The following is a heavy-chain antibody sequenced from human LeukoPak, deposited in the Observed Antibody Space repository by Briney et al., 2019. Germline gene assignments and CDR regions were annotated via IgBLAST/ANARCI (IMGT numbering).Heavy chain of an antibody. D-gene: IGHD2-2*01. CDR3: ASSHWGYCSSTSCLNWFDP. CDR2: IYHSGST. J-gene: IGHJ5*02. V-gene: IGHV4-4*02. Sequence: KTSETLSLTCAVSGGSISSSIWWSWVRQPPGKGLEWIGEIYHSGSTNYNPSLKSRVTISVDKSKNQFSLKLSSVTAADTAVYYCASSHWGYCSSTSCLNWFDPWGQGTLVTVSS. CDR1: GGSISSSIW.